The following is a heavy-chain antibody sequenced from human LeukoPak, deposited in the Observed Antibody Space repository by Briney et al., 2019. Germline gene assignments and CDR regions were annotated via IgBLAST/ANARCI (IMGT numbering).Heavy chain of an antibody. V-gene: IGHV4-61*02. J-gene: IGHJ4*02. CDR3: ARGQPKPLYYGSGSHFDY. CDR2: IYTSGST. Sequence: SQTLSLTCTVSGGSISSGSYYWSWIRQPAGKGLEWIGRIYTSGSTNYNPSLKSRVTISVDTSKNQFSLKLSSVTAADTAVYYCARGQPKPLYYGSGSHFDYWGQGTLITVSS. D-gene: IGHD3-10*01. CDR1: GGSISSGSYY.